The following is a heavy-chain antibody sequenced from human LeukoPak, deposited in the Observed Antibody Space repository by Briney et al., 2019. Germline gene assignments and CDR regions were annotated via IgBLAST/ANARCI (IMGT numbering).Heavy chain of an antibody. Sequence: SVKVSCKASGGTFRTYSVTWVRQAPGQGLEWMGGIIPIFGTPNYAQKFQGRVKDTTDDATGTAYMELSSLMSEDTAIYYCARVDRYHFYLDVWGKGTPVTVSS. CDR3: ARVDRYHFYLDV. CDR1: GGTFRTYS. J-gene: IGHJ6*03. CDR2: IIPIFGTP. V-gene: IGHV1-69*05.